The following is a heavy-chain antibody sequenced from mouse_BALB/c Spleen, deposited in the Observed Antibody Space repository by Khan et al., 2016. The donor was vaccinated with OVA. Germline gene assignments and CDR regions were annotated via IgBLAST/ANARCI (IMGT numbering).Heavy chain of an antibody. D-gene: IGHD2-2*01. CDR1: GFTFSGFE. CDR2: ISSGSSSI. J-gene: IGHJ2*01. V-gene: IGHV5-17*02. Sequence: EVQRVESGGGLVQPGASRKLSCAASGFTFSGFEMHWVSQAPEKGLEWVAYISSGSSSIYYADTVKGRSTISRDNPTNTLFLQMTSLTSEDTAVYDCASGSNFDYWGQGTTLTVSA. CDR3: ASGSNFDY.